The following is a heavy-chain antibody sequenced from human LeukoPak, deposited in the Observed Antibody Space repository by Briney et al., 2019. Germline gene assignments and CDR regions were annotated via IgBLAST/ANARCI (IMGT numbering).Heavy chain of an antibody. CDR2: IWYDGSNK. V-gene: IGHV3-33*01. CDR1: GXTFSSYG. Sequence: GRSLRLSCAVSGXTFSSYGVHWVRQAPGKGQEWVAVIWYDGSNKYYADSVKGRFTISRDSSKNTLDLQMNSLRAVDTAVYYCVRVGYTNYGIDYWGQGTLVTVSS. J-gene: IGHJ4*02. D-gene: IGHD4-11*01. CDR3: VRVGYTNYGIDY.